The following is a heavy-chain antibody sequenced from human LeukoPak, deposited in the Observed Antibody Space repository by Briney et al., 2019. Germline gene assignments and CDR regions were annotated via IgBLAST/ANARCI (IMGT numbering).Heavy chain of an antibody. CDR1: GGSISSYY. J-gene: IGHJ3*02. CDR3: ARRRITMVRGVISYAFDI. D-gene: IGHD3-10*01. Sequence: KPSETLSLTCTVSGGSISSYYWSWIRQPPGKGLEWIGYIYYSGSTNYNPSLKSRVTISVDTSKNQFSLKLGSVTAADTAVYYCARRRITMVRGVISYAFDIWGQGTMVTVSS. V-gene: IGHV4-59*01. CDR2: IYYSGST.